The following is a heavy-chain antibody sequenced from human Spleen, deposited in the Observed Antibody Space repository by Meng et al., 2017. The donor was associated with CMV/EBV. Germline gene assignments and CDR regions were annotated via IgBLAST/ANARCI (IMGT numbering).Heavy chain of an antibody. V-gene: IGHV3-74*01. Sequence: GESLKISGAASGFTVSAYWMHWFRQAPGKGLGRVSRVNSDGSELRYPDSVRGRFTISRDTAKNTLYLQMNSPRAEDTAVYYCARGAKFGYCSRTSCKAFDIWGQGTMVTVSS. CDR1: GFTVSAYW. CDR3: ARGAKFGYCSRTSCKAFDI. J-gene: IGHJ3*02. D-gene: IGHD2-2*01. CDR2: VNSDGSEL.